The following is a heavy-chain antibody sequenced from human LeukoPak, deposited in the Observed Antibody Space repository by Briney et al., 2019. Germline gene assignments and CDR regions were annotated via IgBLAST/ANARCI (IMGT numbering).Heavy chain of an antibody. V-gene: IGHV4-39*07. CDR2: IYYSGST. CDR1: GGSISSSSYY. D-gene: IGHD2-15*01. CDR3: ARGSVVVAAHDY. J-gene: IGHJ4*02. Sequence: PSETPPLTCTVSGGSISSSSYYWGWIRQPPGKGLEWIGSIYYSGSTYYNPSLKSRVTISVDTSKNQFSLKLSSVTAADTAVYYCARGSVVVAAHDYRGQGTLVTVSS.